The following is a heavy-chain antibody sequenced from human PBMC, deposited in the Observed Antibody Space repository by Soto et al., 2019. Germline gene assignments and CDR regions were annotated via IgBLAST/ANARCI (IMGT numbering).Heavy chain of an antibody. Sequence: QVQLVESGGGVVQPGRSLRLSCAASGFTFSSYGMHWVRQAPGKGLEWVAVIWYDGSNKYYADSVKGRFTISRDNSKNTLYLQMNSLRADDTAVYYCARPYCSGGSCYRDNDAFDIWGQGTMVTVSS. D-gene: IGHD2-15*01. CDR2: IWYDGSNK. J-gene: IGHJ3*02. CDR3: ARPYCSGGSCYRDNDAFDI. V-gene: IGHV3-33*01. CDR1: GFTFSSYG.